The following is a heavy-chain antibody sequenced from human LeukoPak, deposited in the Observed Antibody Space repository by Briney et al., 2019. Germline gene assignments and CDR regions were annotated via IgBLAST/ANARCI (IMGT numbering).Heavy chain of an antibody. V-gene: IGHV3-7*05. CDR1: GFTFGTYW. CDR3: AREVRFLEWSTYYYYGMDV. Sequence: GGSLRLSCAASGFTFGTYWMSWVRQAPGKGLEWVANIKEGGSQKYYVDSVKGRFAISRDNAKNSLYLQMNSLRAEDTAVYYCAREVRFLEWSTYYYYGMDVWGQGTTVTVSS. J-gene: IGHJ6*02. D-gene: IGHD3-3*01. CDR2: IKEGGSQK.